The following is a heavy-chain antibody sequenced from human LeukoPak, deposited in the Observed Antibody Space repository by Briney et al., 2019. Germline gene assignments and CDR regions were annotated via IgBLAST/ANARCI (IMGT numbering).Heavy chain of an antibody. J-gene: IGHJ4*02. D-gene: IGHD3-10*01. Sequence: QPGGSLRLSCAASGFTVSSNYMSWVRQAPGKGLEWVSVIYSGGSTYYADSVKGRFTISRDNSKNTLYLQMNSLRAEDTAVYYCEVLDMVRGHELDYWGQGTLVTASS. CDR2: IYSGGST. CDR3: EVLDMVRGHELDY. CDR1: GFTVSSNY. V-gene: IGHV3-66*01.